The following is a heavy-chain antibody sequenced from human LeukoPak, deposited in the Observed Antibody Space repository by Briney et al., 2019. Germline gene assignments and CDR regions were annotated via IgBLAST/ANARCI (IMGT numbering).Heavy chain of an antibody. CDR2: ISYDGSNK. V-gene: IGHV3-30-3*01. D-gene: IGHD2-2*01. CDR3: ARDPTDIVVVPAAKTGDWYFDL. J-gene: IGHJ2*01. Sequence: SGRSLRLSCAASGFTFSSYAMHWVRQAPGKGLEWVAVISYDGSNKYYADSVKGRFTISRDNSKNTLYLQMNSLRAEDTAVYYCARDPTDIVVVPAAKTGDWYFDLWGRGTLVTVSS. CDR1: GFTFSSYA.